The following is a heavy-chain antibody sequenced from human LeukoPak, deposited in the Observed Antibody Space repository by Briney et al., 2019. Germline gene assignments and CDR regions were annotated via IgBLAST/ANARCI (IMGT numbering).Heavy chain of an antibody. Sequence: GGSLRLSCAASGFTFSSNDMSWVRQAPGKGLEWVAVISYDGSNKYYADSVKGRFTISRDNSKNTLYLQMNSLRAEDTAVYYCARARAIAARLDYYYGMDVWGQGTTVTVSS. CDR1: GFTFSSND. CDR3: ARARAIAARLDYYYGMDV. V-gene: IGHV3-30-3*01. D-gene: IGHD6-6*01. CDR2: ISYDGSNK. J-gene: IGHJ6*02.